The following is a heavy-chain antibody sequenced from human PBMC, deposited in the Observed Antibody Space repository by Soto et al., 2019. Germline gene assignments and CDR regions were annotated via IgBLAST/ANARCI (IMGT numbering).Heavy chain of an antibody. J-gene: IGHJ5*02. CDR1: GGTFNNYA. D-gene: IGHD5-12*01. V-gene: IGHV1-69*12. CDR2: IIPDFGTA. Sequence: QVQLVQSGAEVKKPGSSVKVSCKASGGTFNNYAISWVRQAPGQGLEWMGGIIPDFGTANYTQKFQGRVTITADESTSTAYLELKSLESEDTAVYYCAGRDGYNNWFGPWGQGALVTVSS. CDR3: AGRDGYNNWFGP.